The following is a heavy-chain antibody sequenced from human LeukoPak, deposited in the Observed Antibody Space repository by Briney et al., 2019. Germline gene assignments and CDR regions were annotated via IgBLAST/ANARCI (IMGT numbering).Heavy chain of an antibody. CDR3: ARDKSGDGTDY. CDR2: IWYDGSNK. J-gene: IGHJ4*02. Sequence: TGGSLRLSCAASGFTFSSYGMHWVRQAPGKGLEWVAVIWYDGSNKYYADSVKGRFTISRDNSKNTLYLQMNSLRAEDTAVYYCARDKSGDGTDYWGQGTLVTVSS. V-gene: IGHV3-33*01. CDR1: GFTFSSYG. D-gene: IGHD4-17*01.